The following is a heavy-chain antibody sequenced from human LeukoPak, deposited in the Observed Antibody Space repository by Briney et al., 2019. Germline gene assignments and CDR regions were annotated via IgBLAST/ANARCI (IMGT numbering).Heavy chain of an antibody. D-gene: IGHD3-10*01. CDR1: GYTFTNYG. J-gene: IGHJ4*02. CDR2: ISAYNGNT. Sequence: GASVKVSCKASGYTFTNYGISWVRQARGQGLEWMGWISAYNGNTNNAQKLQGRVTMTTDTSTSKAYMELRRLRSDDTAVYDCSRDLLTMVRGVNPIGYWGQGTLVTVSS. CDR3: SRDLLTMVRGVNPIGY. V-gene: IGHV1-18*01.